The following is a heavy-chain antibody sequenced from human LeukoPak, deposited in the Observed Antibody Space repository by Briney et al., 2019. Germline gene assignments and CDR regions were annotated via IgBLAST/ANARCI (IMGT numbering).Heavy chain of an antibody. J-gene: IGHJ4*02. CDR1: GFTFSSYA. D-gene: IGHD2-8*01. CDR2: ISDSGDYT. Sequence: GGSLTLSCAGSGFTFSSYAMSWVRQAPGQGLEWVSVISDSGDYTSYADSVRGRFTISRDNSRNTLYLQMISLRPEDAAVYYCAKDTSIGKYCTNGVCSPFDYWGQGTLVTVSS. CDR3: AKDTSIGKYCTNGVCSPFDY. V-gene: IGHV3-23*01.